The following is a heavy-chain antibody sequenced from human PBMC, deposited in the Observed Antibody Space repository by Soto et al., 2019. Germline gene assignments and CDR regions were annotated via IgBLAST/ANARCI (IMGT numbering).Heavy chain of an antibody. Sequence: VQLVESGGGLVQPGGSLKLSCAPSGFTFSSYWMSWVRQAPGKRLEWVANIKRDGSQKSYVDSVKGRFTISRDNAKNSLYLQMNSLTDEDTAVYYCARDRGWLQFDYWGQGTLVTVSS. CDR2: IKRDGSQK. J-gene: IGHJ4*02. CDR1: GFTFSSYW. CDR3: ARDRGWLQFDY. V-gene: IGHV3-7*04. D-gene: IGHD5-12*01.